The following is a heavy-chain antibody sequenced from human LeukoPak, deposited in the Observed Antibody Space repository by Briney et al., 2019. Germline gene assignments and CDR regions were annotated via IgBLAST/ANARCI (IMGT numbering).Heavy chain of an antibody. CDR2: IYYSGST. V-gene: IGHV4-30-4*08. D-gene: IGHD5-12*01. J-gene: IGHJ4*02. CDR3: ARGYSGYEYYFDY. Sequence: SETLSLTCTVSGGSISSGGYYWSWIRQPPGKGLEWIGYIYYSGSTYYNPSLKSRVTISVDTSKNQFSLKLSSVTAADTAVYYCARGYSGYEYYFDYWGQGTLVTVSS. CDR1: GGSISSGGYY.